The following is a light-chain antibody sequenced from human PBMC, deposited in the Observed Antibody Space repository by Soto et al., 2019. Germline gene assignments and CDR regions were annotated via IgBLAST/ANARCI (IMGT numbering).Light chain of an antibody. Sequence: QSALTQPASVSGSPRQSITISCTGTSSDVGSYNLVSWYQQHPGKAPKLMIYEDSKRPSGVSNRFSGSKSANTASLTISGLQAEDEADYYCCSYAGSSTLVFGGGTQLTVL. J-gene: IGLJ2*01. CDR1: SSDVGSYNL. CDR2: EDS. CDR3: CSYAGSSTLV. V-gene: IGLV2-23*01.